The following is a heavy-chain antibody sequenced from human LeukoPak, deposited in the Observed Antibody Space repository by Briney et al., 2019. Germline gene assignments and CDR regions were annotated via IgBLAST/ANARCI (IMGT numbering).Heavy chain of an antibody. Sequence: QPGGSLRLSCVASGFTFSKNWMHWVRQAPGKGLVWVSRIQGDGSNTNYADSVKGRFSISRDNAKNSLYLQMNSLRAEDTAVYYCARDANYDYVWGSYRKKYYFDYWGQGTLVTVSS. CDR2: IQGDGSNT. V-gene: IGHV3-74*01. CDR3: ARDANYDYVWGSYRKKYYFDY. J-gene: IGHJ4*02. D-gene: IGHD3-16*02. CDR1: GFTFSKNW.